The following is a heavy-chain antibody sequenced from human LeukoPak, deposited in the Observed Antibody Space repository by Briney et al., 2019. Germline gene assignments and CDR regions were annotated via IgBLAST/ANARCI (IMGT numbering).Heavy chain of an antibody. CDR2: INHSGST. CDR3: ARLGSGYYNPAFGI. J-gene: IGHJ3*02. CDR1: GGSFSGYY. Sequence: PSETLSLTCAVYGGSFSGYYWSWIRQPPGKGLEWIGEINHSGSTNYNPSLKSRVTISVDTSKNQFSLKLSSVTAADTAVYYCARLGSGYYNPAFGIWGQGTMVTVSS. V-gene: IGHV4-34*01. D-gene: IGHD3-22*01.